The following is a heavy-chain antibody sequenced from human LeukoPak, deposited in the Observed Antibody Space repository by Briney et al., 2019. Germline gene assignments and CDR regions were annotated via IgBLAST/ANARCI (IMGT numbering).Heavy chain of an antibody. Sequence: GGPLRLSVAPSPFTFKTYWRHGVPQFPGRGLNGVSRINGDESSTNYADSVKGRFTISRDNAKDTLYLHMNSLTAEDTAVYYCARGAKWAYYFDYWGQGTLVTVSS. CDR2: INGDESST. D-gene: IGHD1-26*01. V-gene: IGHV3-74*01. J-gene: IGHJ4*02. CDR3: ARGAKWAYYFDY. CDR1: PFTFKTYW.